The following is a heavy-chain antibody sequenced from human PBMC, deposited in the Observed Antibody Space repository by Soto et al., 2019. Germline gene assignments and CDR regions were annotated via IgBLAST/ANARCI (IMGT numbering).Heavy chain of an antibody. V-gene: IGHV4-30-2*01. CDR1: GGSISSGGYS. CDR3: ARTTVTYYFDY. D-gene: IGHD4-17*01. Sequence: SETLSLTCAVSGGSISSGGYSWSWIRQPPGKGLGWIGYIYHSGSTYYNPSLKSRVTISVDRSKNQFSLKLSSVTAADTAVYYCARTTVTYYFDYWGQGTLVTVSS. J-gene: IGHJ4*02. CDR2: IYHSGST.